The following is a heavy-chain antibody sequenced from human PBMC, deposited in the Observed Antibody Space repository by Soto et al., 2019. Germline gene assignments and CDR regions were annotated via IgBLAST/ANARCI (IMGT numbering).Heavy chain of an antibody. Sequence: QVQLVESGGGVVQPGRSLRLSCAASGFTFNNYGMHWVRQAPGKGLEWVAVIWNDGNGYYYANSVKGRFTISRDNSKNKHYLQMRSLRAEDTAVYYYARRQISPPTRGAASARGARNVGGQETTVTVSS. V-gene: IGHV3-33*01. CDR2: IWNDGNGY. D-gene: IGHD1-1*01. J-gene: IGHJ6*02. CDR3: ARRQISPPTRGAASARGARNV. CDR1: GFTFNNYG.